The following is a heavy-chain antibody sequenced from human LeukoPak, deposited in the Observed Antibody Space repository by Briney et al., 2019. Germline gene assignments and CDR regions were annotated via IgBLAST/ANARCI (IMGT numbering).Heavy chain of an antibody. V-gene: IGHV1-69*06. CDR1: GYTFSSYD. D-gene: IGHD3-16*01. CDR2: IIPIFGTA. J-gene: IGHJ4*02. Sequence: GASVKVSCKASGYTFSSYDINWVRQAPGQGLEWMGGIIPIFGTANYAQKFQGRVTITADKSTSTAYMELSSLRSEDTAVYYCARDRYYDYVLLYYFDYWGQGTLVTVSS. CDR3: ARDRYYDYVLLYYFDY.